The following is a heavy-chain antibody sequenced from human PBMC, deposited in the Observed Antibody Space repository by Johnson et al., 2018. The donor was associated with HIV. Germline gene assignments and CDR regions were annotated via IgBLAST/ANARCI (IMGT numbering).Heavy chain of an antibody. CDR3: ASDYRYGGNSAFDI. J-gene: IGHJ3*02. CDR2: IYSGGST. D-gene: IGHD4-23*01. Sequence: VQLVESGGGLVQPGGSLRLSCAASGFTVSSNYMSWVRQAPGKGLEWVSVIYSGGSTYYADSVKGRFTISRDNAKNTQSLQMHSLRAEDTAVYYCASDYRYGGNSAFDIWGQGTMVTVSS. V-gene: IGHV3-66*01. CDR1: GFTVSSNY.